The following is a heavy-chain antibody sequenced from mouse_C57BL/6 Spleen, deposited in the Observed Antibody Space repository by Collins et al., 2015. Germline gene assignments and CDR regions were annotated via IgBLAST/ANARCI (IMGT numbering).Heavy chain of an antibody. V-gene: IGHV1S34*01. CDR1: GYSFTGYY. J-gene: IGHJ1*01. D-gene: IGHD2-14*01. Sequence: LVKTGASVKISCKASGYSFTGYYMHWVKQSHGKSLEWIGYISCYNGATSYNRKFKGKATFTVDTSSSTAYMQFNSLTSEDSAVYYCARGDYRYPYWYFDVWGAGTTVTVSS. CDR2: ISCYNGAT. CDR3: ARGDYRYPYWYFDV.